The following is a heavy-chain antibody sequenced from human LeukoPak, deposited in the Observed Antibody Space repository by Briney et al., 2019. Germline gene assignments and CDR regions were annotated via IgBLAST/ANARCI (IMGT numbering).Heavy chain of an antibody. CDR2: INSDGSST. CDR1: GFTFSSYE. V-gene: IGHV3-74*01. Sequence: GGSLRLSCAASGFTFSSYEMNWVRQAPGKGLVWVSRINSDGSSTTYADSVKGRFTISRDNAKNTLYLQMNSLRVEDTAVYYCVRPYTTNLYNWFDPWGQGTLVTVSS. J-gene: IGHJ5*02. D-gene: IGHD1-26*01. CDR3: VRPYTTNLYNWFDP.